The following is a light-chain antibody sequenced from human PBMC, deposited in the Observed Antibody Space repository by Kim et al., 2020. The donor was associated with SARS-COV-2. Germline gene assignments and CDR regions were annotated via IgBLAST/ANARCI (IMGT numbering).Light chain of an antibody. CDR2: AAS. CDR3: QQYYSYPHT. V-gene: IGKV1-8*01. CDR1: QGISSY. Sequence: SASRGNRVTITCRASQGISSYLAWYQQKPEKAPKLLIYAASTLQSGVPSRFSGSGSGTDFTLTISCLQSEDFATYYCQQYYSYPHTFGQGTKLEI. J-gene: IGKJ2*01.